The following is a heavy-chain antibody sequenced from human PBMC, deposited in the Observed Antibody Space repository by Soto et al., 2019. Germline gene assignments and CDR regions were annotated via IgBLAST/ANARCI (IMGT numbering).Heavy chain of an antibody. V-gene: IGHV4-4*07. J-gene: IGHJ5*02. CDR1: GASISGFY. CDR2: IYATGTT. D-gene: IGHD1-1*01. CDR3: VRDGTKTLRDWFDP. Sequence: SETLSLTCTVSGASISGFYWSWIRKSAGKGLEWIGRIYATGTTDYNRSLKSRVMMSVDTSKKQFSLKLRSVTAAYTAVYYCVRDGTKTLRDWFDPWGQGISVTVAS.